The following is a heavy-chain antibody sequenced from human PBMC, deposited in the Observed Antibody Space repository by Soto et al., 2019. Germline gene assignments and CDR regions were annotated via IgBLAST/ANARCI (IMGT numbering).Heavy chain of an antibody. V-gene: IGHV6-1*01. CDR3: ARQFPYYYLGFDV. D-gene: IGHD3-16*01. CDR2: TYYRSRWYN. CDR1: GDSVSANSAA. J-gene: IGHJ6*02. Sequence: SPTISLPCVISGDSVSANSAAWNWIRQSPSRGLEWLGRTYYRSRWYNDYAVSVKSRITVTPDTSKNQFSLHLNSVTPEDTAVYYCARQFPYYYLGFDVWAQGTSVTVSS.